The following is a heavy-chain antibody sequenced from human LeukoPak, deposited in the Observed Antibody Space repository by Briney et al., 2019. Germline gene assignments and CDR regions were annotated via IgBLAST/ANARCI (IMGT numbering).Heavy chain of an antibody. CDR1: GFTFSSDG. J-gene: IGHJ6*03. Sequence: GGCLRLSCAAPGFTFSSDGMHWVRQAPGKGLGWVAFIWYDGSNKYYADSVKGRFTISRDNSKNTLYLQMNSLRAQDTAVYYCATLTGGRATFYYYYYMDVWGKGTTVTISS. CDR3: ATLTGGRATFYYYYYMDV. CDR2: IWYDGSNK. V-gene: IGHV3-30*02. D-gene: IGHD1-26*01.